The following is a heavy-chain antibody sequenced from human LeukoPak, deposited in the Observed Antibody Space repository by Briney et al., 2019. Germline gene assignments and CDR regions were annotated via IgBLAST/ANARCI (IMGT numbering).Heavy chain of an antibody. D-gene: IGHD6-19*01. V-gene: IGHV3-7*01. Sequence: PGGSLRLSCAASGFTFSSYWISWVRQAPGKGLEWVANIKQDGSEKYYVDSMKGRFTISRDNAKNSLYVQMNSLRAEDTAVYYCARDTGSGSFDFWGQGTLVTVSS. CDR2: IKQDGSEK. J-gene: IGHJ4*02. CDR1: GFTFSSYW. CDR3: ARDTGSGSFDF.